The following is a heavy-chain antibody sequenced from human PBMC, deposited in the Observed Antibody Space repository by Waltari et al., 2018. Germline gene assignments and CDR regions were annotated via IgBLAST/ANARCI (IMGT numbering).Heavy chain of an antibody. Sequence: WSWIRQPPGKGLEWIGEINHSGSTNYNPSLKSRVTISVDTSKNQFSLKLSSVTAADTAVYYCARPAFRYCSGGSCRNWFDPWGQGTLVTVSS. CDR3: ARPAFRYCSGGSCRNWFDP. D-gene: IGHD2-15*01. J-gene: IGHJ5*02. CDR2: INHSGST. V-gene: IGHV4-34*01.